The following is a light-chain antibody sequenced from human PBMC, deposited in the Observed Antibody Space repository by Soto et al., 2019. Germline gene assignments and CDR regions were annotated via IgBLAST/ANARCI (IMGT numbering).Light chain of an antibody. V-gene: IGKV3-15*01. CDR3: QQCNGWPPET. J-gene: IGKJ3*01. CDR2: GAS. CDR1: QSISSN. Sequence: EIVMTQSPATLSVSPGERATLSCRASQSISSNLARYHQKPGQSPRLLIYGASTRATGNPGRFSGSGYGTEFPLTTRSQQSEDFAVYYCQQCNGWPPETFGPGPKVEIK.